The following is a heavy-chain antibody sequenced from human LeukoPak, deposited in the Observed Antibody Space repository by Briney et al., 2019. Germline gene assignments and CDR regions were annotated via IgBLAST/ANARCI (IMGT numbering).Heavy chain of an antibody. D-gene: IGHD3-10*01. V-gene: IGHV1-18*01. CDR3: ARDNVLLWFGESPRAYYMDV. CDR1: AYTFTSYG. Sequence: ASVKVSCKASAYTFTSYGISWVRQAPGQGLEWMGWISVYNGHTNYAQNLQGRVTMTTDTSTSTAYMELRSLRSDDTAVYYCARDNVLLWFGESPRAYYMDVWGKGTTVTISS. J-gene: IGHJ6*03. CDR2: ISVYNGHT.